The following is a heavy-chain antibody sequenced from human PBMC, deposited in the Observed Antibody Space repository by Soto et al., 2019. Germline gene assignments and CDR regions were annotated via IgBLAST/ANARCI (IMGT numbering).Heavy chain of an antibody. Sequence: CSRWVIKTQGKGLEWVSVIYSGGSTYYADSVKGRFTISRDNSKNTLYLQMNSLRAEDTAVYYCSRPDYWGQGTLVTVSS. CDR1: C. CDR3: SRPDY. V-gene: IGHV3-66*01. CDR2: IYSGGST. J-gene: IGHJ4*02.